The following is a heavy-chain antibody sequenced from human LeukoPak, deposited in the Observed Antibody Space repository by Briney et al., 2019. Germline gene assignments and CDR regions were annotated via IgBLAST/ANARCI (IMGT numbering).Heavy chain of an antibody. D-gene: IGHD3-10*01. CDR3: ARDGRRYYAGAIDY. CDR2: IYTSGST. J-gene: IGHJ4*02. CDR1: GGSISSYY. Sequence: PSETLSLTCTVSGGSISSYYWSWIRQPAGKGLEWIGRIYTSGSTNYNPSLKSRVTMSVDTSKNQFSLKLSSVTAADTAVYYCARDGRRYYAGAIDYWGQGTLVTVSS. V-gene: IGHV4-4*07.